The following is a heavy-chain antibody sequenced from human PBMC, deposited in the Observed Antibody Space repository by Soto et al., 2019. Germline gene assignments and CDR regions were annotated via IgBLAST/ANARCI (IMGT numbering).Heavy chain of an antibody. J-gene: IGHJ4*02. Sequence: GGSLRLSCAASGFTFSNAWMNWVRQAPGKGLEWVGRIKSKTDGGTTDYAAPVKGRFTISRDDSKNTLYLQMNSLKTEDTAVYYCTTLPGRGRGVIIPDYWGQGTLVTVSS. D-gene: IGHD3-10*01. CDR1: GFTFSNAW. CDR2: IKSKTDGGTT. V-gene: IGHV3-15*07. CDR3: TTLPGRGRGVIIPDY.